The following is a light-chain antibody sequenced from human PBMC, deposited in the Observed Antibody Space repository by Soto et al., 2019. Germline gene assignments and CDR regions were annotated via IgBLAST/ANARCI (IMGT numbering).Light chain of an antibody. J-gene: IGLJ2*01. V-gene: IGLV1-44*01. CDR1: SSNIGSNT. Sequence: QSVLTQPPSASGTPGQRVTISCSGSSSNIGSNTVNWYQHLPGTAPKLLIYINSQRPSGVPDRFSGSKSDTSASLAISGLQSEDEADYYCAAWDDSLNGLVFGGGTKLTVL. CDR2: INS. CDR3: AAWDDSLNGLV.